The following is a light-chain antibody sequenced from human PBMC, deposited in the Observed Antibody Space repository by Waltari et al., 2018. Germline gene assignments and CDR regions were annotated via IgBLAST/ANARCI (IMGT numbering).Light chain of an antibody. Sequence: QSALTQPPSASESPGPSVTISCTGTSSDVGGYNYVSWYQQHPGKAPKLMIYEVSQRPSGVPDRFSGSKSGNTASLTVSGLQAEDEADYYCSSYAGSNTVVFGGGTKLTVL. J-gene: IGLJ2*01. CDR1: SSDVGGYNY. CDR2: EVS. CDR3: SSYAGSNTVV. V-gene: IGLV2-8*01.